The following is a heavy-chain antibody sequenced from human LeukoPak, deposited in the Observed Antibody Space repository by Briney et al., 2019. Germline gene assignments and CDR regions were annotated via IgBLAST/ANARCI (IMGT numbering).Heavy chain of an antibody. CDR1: GGTFSSYA. Sequence: SVKVSCKSSGGTFSSYAISWVRQAPGQGLEWMGRVIPILGIANYAQKFQGRVTITADKSTSTAYMELSSLRSKDTAVYYCANLAVAVAGRNLDYWGQGTLVTVSS. J-gene: IGHJ4*02. CDR3: ANLAVAVAGRNLDY. CDR2: VIPILGIA. V-gene: IGHV1-69*04. D-gene: IGHD6-19*01.